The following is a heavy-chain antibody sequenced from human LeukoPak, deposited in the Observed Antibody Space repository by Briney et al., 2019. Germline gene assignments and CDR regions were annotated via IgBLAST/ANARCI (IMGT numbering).Heavy chain of an antibody. CDR3: ARRGYSSSFGNWFDP. V-gene: IGHV4-59*08. J-gene: IGHJ5*02. CDR2: IYYSRST. Sequence: PSETLSLTCTVSGGSISSYYWSWIRQPPGKGLEWIGYIYYSRSTNYNPSLKSRVTISVDTSKNQFSLKLSSVTAADTAVYYCARRGYSSSFGNWFDPWGQGTLVTVSS. CDR1: GGSISSYY. D-gene: IGHD6-6*01.